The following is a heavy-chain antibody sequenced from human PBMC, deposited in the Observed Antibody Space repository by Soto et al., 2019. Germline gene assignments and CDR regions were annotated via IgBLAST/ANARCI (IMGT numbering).Heavy chain of an antibody. D-gene: IGHD1-1*01. J-gene: IGHJ6*03. CDR2: IYYSGST. CDR1: GGSISSSSYY. CDR3: ARQVRPEYYYYYYYMDV. Sequence: SETLSLTCTVSGGSISSSSYYWGWIRQPPGKGLEWIGSIYYSGSTYYNPSLKSRVTISVDTSKNQFSLKLSSVTAADTAVYHCARQVRPEYYYYYYYMDVWGKGTTVTVSS. V-gene: IGHV4-39*01.